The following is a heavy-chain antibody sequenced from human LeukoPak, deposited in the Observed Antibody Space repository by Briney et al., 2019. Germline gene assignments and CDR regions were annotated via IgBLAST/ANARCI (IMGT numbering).Heavy chain of an antibody. CDR1: GCIFTNYG. J-gene: IGHJ4*02. CDR2: ISAYNDNT. CDR3: ARGLGSGSYYAY. D-gene: IGHD3-10*02. Sequence: ASVKVSCKASGCIFTNYGISWVRQAPGQGLEWMGWISAYNDNTNYAQKVQGRLTMTADTSTSTAYMELKSLRSDDTAVYYCARGLGSGSYYAYWGQGTLVTVSS. V-gene: IGHV1-18*01.